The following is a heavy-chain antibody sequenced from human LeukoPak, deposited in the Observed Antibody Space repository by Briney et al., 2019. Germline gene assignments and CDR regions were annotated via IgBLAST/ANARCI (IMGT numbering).Heavy chain of an antibody. D-gene: IGHD3-9*01. CDR2: LYHSGST. J-gene: IGHJ4*02. CDR1: GYSISSGYY. Sequence: SETLSLTCTVSGYSISSGYYWGWIRQPPGKGLEWIGSLYHSGSTYYNPSLKSRVTISVDTSKNNFSLKLSSVTAADTAVYYCASEYFDWLSPTYYWGQGTLVTVSS. CDR3: ASEYFDWLSPTYY. V-gene: IGHV4-38-2*02.